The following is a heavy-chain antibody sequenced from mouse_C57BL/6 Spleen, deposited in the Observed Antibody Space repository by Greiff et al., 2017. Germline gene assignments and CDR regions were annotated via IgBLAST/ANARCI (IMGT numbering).Heavy chain of an antibody. J-gene: IGHJ1*03. V-gene: IGHV5-17*01. CDR3: ARRAGDWYFDV. Sequence: DVHLVESGGGLVKPGGSLKLSCAASGFTFSDYGMHWVRQAPEKGLEWVAYISSGSSTIYYADTVKGRFTISRDNAKNTLFLQMTSLRSEDTAMYYCARRAGDWYFDVWGTGTTVTVSS. CDR1: GFTFSDYG. CDR2: ISSGSSTI. D-gene: IGHD3-3*01.